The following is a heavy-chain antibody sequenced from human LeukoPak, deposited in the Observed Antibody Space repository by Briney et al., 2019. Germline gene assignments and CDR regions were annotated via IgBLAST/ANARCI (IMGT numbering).Heavy chain of an antibody. Sequence: SETLSLTCAVYGGSFSGYYWSWIRQPPGKGLEWIGEINHSGSTNYNPSLKSRVTISVDTSKNQFSLKLSPVTAADTAVYYCAVGRPFDYWGQGTLVTVSS. J-gene: IGHJ4*02. D-gene: IGHD3/OR15-3a*01. CDR1: GGSFSGYY. CDR2: INHSGST. V-gene: IGHV4-34*01. CDR3: AVGRPFDY.